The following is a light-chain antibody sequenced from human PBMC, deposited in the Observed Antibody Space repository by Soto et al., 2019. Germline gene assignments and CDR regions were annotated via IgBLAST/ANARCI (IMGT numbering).Light chain of an antibody. Sequence: EIMMTQSPATLSVSPGERATLSCRASQSVRGNLAWYQQKPGQAPRLLIYGASSRATGTPARFSGSGSGTEFTLTISSLQSEDFAVYYCQQYDNWPPRTFGQGTMVDVK. J-gene: IGKJ1*01. CDR3: QQYDNWPPRT. V-gene: IGKV3-15*01. CDR1: QSVRGN. CDR2: GAS.